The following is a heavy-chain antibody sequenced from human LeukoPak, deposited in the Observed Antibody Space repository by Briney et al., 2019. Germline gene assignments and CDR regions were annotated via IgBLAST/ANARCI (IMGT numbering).Heavy chain of an antibody. CDR2: ISGSGGST. CDR3: AKSGSAGGGWFFDY. V-gene: IGHV3-23*01. J-gene: IGHJ4*02. CDR1: GFTFSSYA. D-gene: IGHD6-19*01. Sequence: AGGSLRLSCAASGFTFSSYAMSWVRQAPGKGLEWVSAISGSGGSTYYADSVKGRFTISRDNSKNTLYLQMNSLRAEDTAVYYCAKSGSAGGGWFFDYWGQGTLVTVSS.